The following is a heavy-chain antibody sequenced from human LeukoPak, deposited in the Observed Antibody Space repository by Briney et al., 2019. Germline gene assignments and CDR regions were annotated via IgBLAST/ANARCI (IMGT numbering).Heavy chain of an antibody. CDR3: ARDKALWFGELPLGFDY. D-gene: IGHD3-10*01. CDR2: IKQDGSEK. J-gene: IGHJ4*02. V-gene: IGHV3-7*01. Sequence: PGGSLRLSCAASGFTFSSYWMSWVRQAPGKGLEWVANIKQDGSEKYYVDSVKGRFTISRDNAKNSLYLQMNSLRAEDTAVYYCARDKALWFGELPLGFDYWGQGTLVTVSS. CDR1: GFTFSSYW.